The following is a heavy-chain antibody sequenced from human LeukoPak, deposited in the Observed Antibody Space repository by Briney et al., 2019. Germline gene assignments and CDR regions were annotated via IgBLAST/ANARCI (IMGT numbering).Heavy chain of an antibody. CDR1: GGTFNSYT. CDR3: ATTDY. CDR2: IIPVLGIT. Sequence: ASVKVFCKASGGTFNSYTISWVRQAPGQGLEWMGRIIPVLGITDYAQKFQDRVTITADKSTGTAYMELSSLRSEDTAVFYCATTDYWGQGTLVTVSS. J-gene: IGHJ4*02. V-gene: IGHV1-69*02.